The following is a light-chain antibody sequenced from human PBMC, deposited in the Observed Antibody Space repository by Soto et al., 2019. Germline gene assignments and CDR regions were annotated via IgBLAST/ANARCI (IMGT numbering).Light chain of an antibody. J-gene: IGKJ2*01. CDR1: QSISNS. CDR3: QQYNNWPPKT. CDR2: GAS. V-gene: IGKV3-15*01. Sequence: EIVMTQSPASLSVSPGETATLSCRASQSISNSLAWYQQTPGQAPSLLIYGASTRATGIPARFSGSGSGTEFTLTNSSLQSEDSALYYCQQYNNWPPKTFGQGTKLEIK.